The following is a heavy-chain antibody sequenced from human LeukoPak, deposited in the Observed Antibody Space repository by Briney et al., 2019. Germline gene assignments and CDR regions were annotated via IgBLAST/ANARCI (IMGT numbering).Heavy chain of an antibody. CDR2: IYHSGST. J-gene: IGHJ4*02. Sequence: SETLSLTCAVSGGSISSGGYSWSWIRQPPGKGLEWIGYIYHSGSTYYNPSLKSRVTMSVDRSKNQFSLKLSSVTAADTAVYYCAITVTTGYYFDHWGQGTLVTVSS. D-gene: IGHD4-17*01. CDR1: GGSISSGGYS. CDR3: AITVTTGYYFDH. V-gene: IGHV4-30-2*01.